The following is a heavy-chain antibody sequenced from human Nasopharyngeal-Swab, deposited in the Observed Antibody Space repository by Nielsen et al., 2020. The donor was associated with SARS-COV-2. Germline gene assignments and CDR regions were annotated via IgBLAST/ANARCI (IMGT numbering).Heavy chain of an antibody. D-gene: IGHD6-6*01. J-gene: IGHJ2*01. V-gene: IGHV3-53*01. CDR1: GFTVSSNY. Sequence: GGSLRLSCAASGFTVSSNYMSWVRQAPGKGLEWVSVIYSGGSTYYADSVKGRFTISRDNSKNTLYLQMNSLRAEDTAVYYCATPPALSIAAGFDLWGRGTLVTVSS. CDR2: IYSGGST. CDR3: ATPPALSIAAGFDL.